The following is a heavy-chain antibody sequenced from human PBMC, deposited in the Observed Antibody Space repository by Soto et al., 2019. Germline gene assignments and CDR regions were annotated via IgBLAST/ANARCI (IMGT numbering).Heavy chain of an antibody. CDR3: TTDFEWLPLRSYGMDV. J-gene: IGHJ6*02. V-gene: IGHV3-49*03. D-gene: IGHD3-9*01. CDR2: IRSKAYGGTT. CDR1: GFTYGDYA. Sequence: GGSLRLSCTASGFTYGDYAMNWLSQEPWKGLEWVGIIRSKAYGGTTEYAASVKGRFTISRDDSKSIAYLQMNSLKTEDTAVYYCTTDFEWLPLRSYGMDVWGQGASVTVSS.